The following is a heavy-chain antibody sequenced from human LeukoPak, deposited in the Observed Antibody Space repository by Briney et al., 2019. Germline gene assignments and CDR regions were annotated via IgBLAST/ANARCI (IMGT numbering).Heavy chain of an antibody. CDR1: GYSFTSYW. J-gene: IGHJ4*02. V-gene: IGHV5-51*01. CDR2: IYPGDSDT. CDR3: ARQKTINNDDLDY. D-gene: IGHD1-1*01. Sequence: GESLKISCKGSGYSFTSYWIGWVRQMPGKGLEWMGIIYPGDSDTRYSPSFQGQVTISADKSISTAYLQSSSLKASDTAMYYCARQKTINNDDLDYWGQGPVVTVSS.